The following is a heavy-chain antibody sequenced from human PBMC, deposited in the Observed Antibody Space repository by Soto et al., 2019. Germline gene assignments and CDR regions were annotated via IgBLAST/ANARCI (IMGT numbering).Heavy chain of an antibody. CDR1: GFTVSSNY. D-gene: IGHD6-6*01. J-gene: IGHJ6*03. CDR3: ARDRVAALQDYYIDV. CDR2: VYSGGST. Sequence: EVQLVESGGGFDQPGGSLRLSCAATGFTVSSNYMSWVRQAPGKGLEWVSAVYSGGSTYYADSVKGRFTISRDNSKNTLYLQMNSLRAEDTAVYYCARDRVAALQDYYIDVWGKGTTVTVSS. V-gene: IGHV3-66*01.